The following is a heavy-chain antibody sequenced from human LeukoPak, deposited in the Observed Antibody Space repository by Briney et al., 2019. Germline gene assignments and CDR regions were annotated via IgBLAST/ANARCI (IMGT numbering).Heavy chain of an antibody. CDR1: GFTFSSYG. V-gene: IGHV3-30*18. Sequence: PGGSLRLSCAASGFTFSSYGMHWVRQAPGKGLEWVAVISYDGSNKYYADSVKGRFTISRDNSKNTLYLQMNSLRAEDTAVYYCAKGDVIAARGAFDIWGQGTMVTVSS. J-gene: IGHJ3*02. CDR3: AKGDVIAARGAFDI. D-gene: IGHD6-6*01. CDR2: ISYDGSNK.